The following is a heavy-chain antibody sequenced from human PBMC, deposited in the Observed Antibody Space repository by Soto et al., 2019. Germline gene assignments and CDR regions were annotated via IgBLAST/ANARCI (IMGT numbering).Heavy chain of an antibody. D-gene: IGHD3-16*01. V-gene: IGHV3-23*01. J-gene: IGHJ4*02. CDR1: GFTFSSYA. Sequence: GGSLRLSCAASGFTFSSYAMSWVRQAPWKGLEWVSAISGSGGSTYYADSVKGRFTISRDNSKNTLYLQMNSLRAEDTAVYYCAKDWGPYDPTGGFDYWGQGTLVTVSS. CDR3: AKDWGPYDPTGGFDY. CDR2: ISGSGGST.